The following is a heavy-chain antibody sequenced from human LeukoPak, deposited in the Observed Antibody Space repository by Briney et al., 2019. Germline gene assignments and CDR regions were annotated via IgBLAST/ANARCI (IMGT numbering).Heavy chain of an antibody. Sequence: PGGSLRLSCAASGFTFSSYGMNWVRQAPGKGLEWVASINEDGSEKYYVDSVKGRLTVSRDNAKNSLYLQMNSLRVEDTAVYYCTRDSGRFRLDYWGQGILVTVSS. V-gene: IGHV3-7*01. CDR3: TRDSGRFRLDY. CDR1: GFTFSSYG. CDR2: INEDGSEK. J-gene: IGHJ4*02. D-gene: IGHD6-19*01.